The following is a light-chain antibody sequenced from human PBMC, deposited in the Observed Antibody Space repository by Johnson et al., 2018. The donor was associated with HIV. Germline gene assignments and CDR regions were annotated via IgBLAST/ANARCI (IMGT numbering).Light chain of an antibody. J-gene: IGLJ1*01. CDR1: SSDIGNNY. V-gene: IGLV1-51*01. CDR3: ETWDSSLSSV. Sequence: QSVLTQSPSVSAAPGQKVTISCSGSSSDIGNNYVSWYQQLPGTAPKLLIYDNNKRPSGIPDRFSGSMSGTSATLGITGLQTGDEADYYCETWDSSLSSVFGTGTKVTVL. CDR2: DNN.